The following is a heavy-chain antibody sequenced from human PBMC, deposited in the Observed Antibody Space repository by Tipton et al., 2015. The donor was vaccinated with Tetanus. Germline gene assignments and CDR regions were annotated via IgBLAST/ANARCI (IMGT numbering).Heavy chain of an antibody. D-gene: IGHD1-26*01. CDR2: ISWNSGSI. Sequence: SLRLSCAASGFTVSSNYMSWVRQAPGKGLEWVSGISWNSGSIGYADSVKGRFTISRDNAKNSLYLQMNSLRAEDTALYYCAKDISPVGAKGRRFDYWGQGTLVTVSS. J-gene: IGHJ4*02. CDR1: GFTVSSNY. V-gene: IGHV3-9*01. CDR3: AKDISPVGAKGRRFDY.